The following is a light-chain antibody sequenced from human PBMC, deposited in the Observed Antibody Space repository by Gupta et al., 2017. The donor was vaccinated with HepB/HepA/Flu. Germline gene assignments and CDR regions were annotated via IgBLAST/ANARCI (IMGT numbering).Light chain of an antibody. Sequence: DIVMIQSPLSLPVTPGEPASISCRSSQSLLHRNGNNYLDWYLQKPGQSPQLLIYLGSNRASGVPDRFSGRGSGTDFTLKISRVEAEDVWVYYCMQVLQTSQVTFGQGTRLEIK. V-gene: IGKV2-28*01. J-gene: IGKJ5*01. CDR2: LGS. CDR1: QSLLHRNGNNY. CDR3: MQVLQTSQVT.